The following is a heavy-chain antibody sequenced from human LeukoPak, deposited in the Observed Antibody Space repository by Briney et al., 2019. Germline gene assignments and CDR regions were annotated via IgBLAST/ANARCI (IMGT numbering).Heavy chain of an antibody. J-gene: IGHJ4*02. CDR1: GFTFSDYY. V-gene: IGHV3-11*01. CDR2: ISNSGSKI. Sequence: GGSLRLSCAASGFTFSDYYMNWIRQAPGKGLEWVSYISNSGSKIFYADSVKGRFTISRGNAKNSLYLQMNSLRAEDTAVYYCARGFDYWGQGTLVTVS. CDR3: ARGFDY.